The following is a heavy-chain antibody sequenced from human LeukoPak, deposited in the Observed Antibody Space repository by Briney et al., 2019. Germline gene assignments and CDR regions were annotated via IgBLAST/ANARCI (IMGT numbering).Heavy chain of an antibody. J-gene: IGHJ4*02. Sequence: SETLSLTCTVSGGSISSYYWSWIRQPPGKGLEWIGYIYYSGSTNYNPSLKSRVTISVDTSKNQFSLKPSSVTAADTAVYYCARSPGTWYPFDYWGQGTLVTVSS. D-gene: IGHD2-15*01. CDR2: IYYSGST. CDR3: ARSPGTWYPFDY. CDR1: GGSISSYY. V-gene: IGHV4-59*01.